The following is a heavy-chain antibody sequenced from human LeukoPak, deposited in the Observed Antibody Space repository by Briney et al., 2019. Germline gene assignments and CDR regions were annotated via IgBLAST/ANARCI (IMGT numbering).Heavy chain of an antibody. CDR2: IYSGGST. J-gene: IGHJ4*02. D-gene: IGHD3-22*01. Sequence: PGGSLRLSCAASGFTVSSNYMSWVRQAPGKGLEWVSVIYSGGSTYYADSVKGRFTISRDNSKNTLYLQMNSLRAEDTAVYYCAKEKKYYYDGSGYPGYDYWGQGTLVTVS. V-gene: IGHV3-53*01. CDR3: AKEKKYYYDGSGYPGYDY. CDR1: GFTVSSNY.